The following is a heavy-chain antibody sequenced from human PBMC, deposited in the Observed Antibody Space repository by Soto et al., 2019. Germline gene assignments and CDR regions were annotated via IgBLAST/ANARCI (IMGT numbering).Heavy chain of an antibody. Sequence: QVQLVESGGGVVQPGRSLRLSCGVYGFTFSAHGMHWVRQAPGKGLEWVAVIWYDGGTKYHADSVKGRFTISRDNSKNLMYLQMDGRGAEDTAMYYWAGEGGGGSARYFDYWGQGTPVTVSS. V-gene: IGHV3-33*01. CDR1: GFTFSAHG. J-gene: IGHJ4*02. CDR2: IWYDGGTK. D-gene: IGHD6-25*01. CDR3: AGEGGGGSARYFDY.